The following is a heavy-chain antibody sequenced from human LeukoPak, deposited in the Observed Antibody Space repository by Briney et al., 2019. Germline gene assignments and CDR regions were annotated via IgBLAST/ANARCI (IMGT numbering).Heavy chain of an antibody. J-gene: IGHJ4*02. Sequence: GGSLRLSCAASEFTFSGYWMSWFRQAPGKGLEWVATIKQDGSETDYVDSVKGRFTISRDNAKNSLYLQMNSLGIEDTAVYYCARAQWRRPDYWGQGTLVTVSS. V-gene: IGHV3-7*02. D-gene: IGHD5-12*01. CDR2: IKQDGSET. CDR1: EFTFSGYW. CDR3: ARAQWRRPDY.